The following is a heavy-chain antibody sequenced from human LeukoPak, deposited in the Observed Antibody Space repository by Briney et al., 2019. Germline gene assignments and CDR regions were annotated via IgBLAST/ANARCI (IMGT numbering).Heavy chain of an antibody. CDR3: ARLSGYDWESFYDY. CDR1: GGSFSGYY. Sequence: SETLSLTCAVYGGSFSGYYWSWIRQPPGKGLEWIGEINHSGSTNYNPSLKSRVTISVHTSKNQFSLKLSSVTAAGTAVYYCARLSGYDWESFYDYWGQGTLVTVSS. D-gene: IGHD5-12*01. CDR2: INHSGST. V-gene: IGHV4-34*01. J-gene: IGHJ4*02.